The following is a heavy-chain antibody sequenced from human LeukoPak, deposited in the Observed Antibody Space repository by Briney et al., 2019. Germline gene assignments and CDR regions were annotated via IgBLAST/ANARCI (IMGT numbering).Heavy chain of an antibody. CDR3: ARGEDDYGDYVHDY. CDR2: IYYSGST. V-gene: IGHV4-59*01. D-gene: IGHD4-17*01. Sequence: SETLSLTCTVYGGSIGGYYWSWIRQPPGKGLEWIGYIYYSGSTNYNPSLKSQVTISVDTSKNQFSLKLSSVTAADTAVYYCARGEDDYGDYVHDYWGQGTLVTVSS. J-gene: IGHJ4*02. CDR1: GGSIGGYY.